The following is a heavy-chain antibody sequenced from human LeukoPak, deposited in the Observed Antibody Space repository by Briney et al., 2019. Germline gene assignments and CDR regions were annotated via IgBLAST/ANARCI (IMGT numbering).Heavy chain of an antibody. Sequence: SETLSLTCTVSGGSISSYYWSWIRQPPGKGLEYIGYIYYSGSANYNPSLKSRVTISLDTSKNQFSLKVSSVTAADTAVYYCARTGTTDFDYWGQGTLVTVSS. CDR1: GGSISSYY. CDR2: IYYSGSA. D-gene: IGHD1-1*01. V-gene: IGHV4-59*08. J-gene: IGHJ4*02. CDR3: ARTGTTDFDY.